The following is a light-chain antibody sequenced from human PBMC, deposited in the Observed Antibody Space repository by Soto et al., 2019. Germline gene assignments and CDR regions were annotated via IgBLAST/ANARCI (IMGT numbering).Light chain of an antibody. CDR1: QRVSTN. Sequence: EIVMTQSPATLSVSPGERATLSCRASQRVSTNLAWYQQKPGQAPRLLIYSASTRATGIPGRFSGSGTETEFTHPISSLQSEDFAVYYCQQYSDWPPTYTFGQGTKLEIK. CDR3: QQYSDWPPTYT. J-gene: IGKJ2*01. CDR2: SAS. V-gene: IGKV3-15*01.